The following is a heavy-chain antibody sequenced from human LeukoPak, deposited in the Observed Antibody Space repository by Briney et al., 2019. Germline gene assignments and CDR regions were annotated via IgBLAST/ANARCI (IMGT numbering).Heavy chain of an antibody. J-gene: IGHJ4*02. D-gene: IGHD2-21*02. V-gene: IGHV5-51*01. CDR3: ARLAYCGGDCYSSADYFDC. CDR1: GYSFTSYW. Sequence: GESLKISCKGSGYSFTSYWIGWVRQMPGKGLEWMGIIYPGDSDTRYSPSFQGQVTISADKSISTAYLQWSSLKASDTAMYYCARLAYCGGDCYSSADYFDCWGQGTLVTVSS. CDR2: IYPGDSDT.